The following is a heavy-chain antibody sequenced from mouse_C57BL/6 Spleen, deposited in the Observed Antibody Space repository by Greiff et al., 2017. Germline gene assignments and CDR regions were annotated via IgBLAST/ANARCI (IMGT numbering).Heavy chain of an antibody. CDR1: GFSLTSYG. V-gene: IGHV2-2*01. J-gene: IGHJ2*01. CDR3: ARGVLRWKYFDY. CDR2: LWGGGST. D-gene: IGHD1-1*01. Sequence: QVQLKESGPGLVQPSQSLYITCTVSGFSLTSYGVHWVRQSPGKGLEWLGGLWGGGSTDYNVAFIYSLSISKGNSKSKVFFKMNSLQADNTGIYYCARGVLRWKYFDYWGQGAPLTVSS.